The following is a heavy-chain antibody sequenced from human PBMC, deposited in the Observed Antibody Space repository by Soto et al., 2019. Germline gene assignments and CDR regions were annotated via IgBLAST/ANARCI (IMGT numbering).Heavy chain of an antibody. CDR1: GGSISSYY. V-gene: IGHV4-59*01. D-gene: IGHD1-7*01. J-gene: IGHJ4*02. CDR3: ARVLELPYYFDY. Sequence: PSETLSLTCTVSGGSISSYYWSWIRQPPGKGLEWIGYIYYSGSTNYNPSLKSRVTISVDTSKNQFSLKLSSVTAADTAVYYCARVLELPYYFDYWGQGTLVTVSS. CDR2: IYYSGST.